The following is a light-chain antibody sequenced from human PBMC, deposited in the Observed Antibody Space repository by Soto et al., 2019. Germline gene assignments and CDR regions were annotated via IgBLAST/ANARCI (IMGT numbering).Light chain of an antibody. V-gene: IGLV3-21*02. CDR2: DDR. CDR1: NIGSKT. J-gene: IGLJ2*01. Sequence: SYELTQPPSVSVAPGQTAMMTCGGNNIGSKTVHWYQQEPGQAPVLVVYDDRARPSGIPERFSGSNSGNTATLTISTVAVGDEADYYCQVWDSSSDHVVFGGGTKVTVL. CDR3: QVWDSSSDHVV.